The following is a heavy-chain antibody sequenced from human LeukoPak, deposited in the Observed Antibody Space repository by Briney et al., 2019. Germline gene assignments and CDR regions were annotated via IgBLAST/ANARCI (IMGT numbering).Heavy chain of an antibody. D-gene: IGHD3-10*01. CDR1: GGAISSSNW. CDR3: ARMRVVRGVILDY. J-gene: IGHJ4*02. CDR2: IYHSGST. V-gene: IGHV4-4*02. Sequence: PSETLSLTCAVSGGAISSSNWWSWVRQPPGKGLEWSGEIYHSGSTNYNPSLKSRVTISVDKSKNHFSLKLSSVTAADTAVYYCARMRVVRGVILDYWGQGTLVTVSS.